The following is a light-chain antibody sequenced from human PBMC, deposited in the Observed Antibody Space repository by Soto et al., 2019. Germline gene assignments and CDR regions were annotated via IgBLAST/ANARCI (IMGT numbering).Light chain of an antibody. Sequence: QSVLTQPASVSGSPGQSITISCTGTSSDVGAYNYVSWFQQHPGKAPTLIISEVSNRPSGVSNRFSGSKSGNAASLTISGLQAEDEADYLCFSFTTYWTHVFGTGTKVTVL. CDR3: FSFTTYWTHV. CDR1: SSDVGAYNY. V-gene: IGLV2-14*01. CDR2: EVS. J-gene: IGLJ1*01.